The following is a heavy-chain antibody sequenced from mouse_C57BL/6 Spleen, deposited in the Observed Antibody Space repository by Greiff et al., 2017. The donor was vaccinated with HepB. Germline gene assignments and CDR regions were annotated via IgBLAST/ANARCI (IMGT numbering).Heavy chain of an antibody. D-gene: IGHD1-1*01. Sequence: QVQLQQSGPELVKPGASVKISCKASGYAFSSSWMNWVKQRPGKGLEWIGEIDPSDSYTNYNQKFKGKSTLTVDKSSSTAYMQLSSLTSEDSAVYYCARSVLTDYWGQGTTLTVSS. CDR2: IDPSDSYT. CDR1: GYAFSSSW. CDR3: ARSVLTDY. V-gene: IGHV1-69*01. J-gene: IGHJ2*01.